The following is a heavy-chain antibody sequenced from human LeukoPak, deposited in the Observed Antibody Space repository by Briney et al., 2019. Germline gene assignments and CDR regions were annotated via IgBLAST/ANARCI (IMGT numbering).Heavy chain of an antibody. CDR1: GFAFSSYS. CDR3: AKDPNRVLRQGGDPADY. D-gene: IGHD2/OR15-2a*01. CDR2: ISSSSSTI. V-gene: IGHV3-48*04. Sequence: GGSLRLSCAASGFAFSSYSMNWVRQAPGKGLEWVSYISSSSSTIYYADSVKGRFTISRDNAKNSLYLQMNSLRAEDTAVYYCAKDPNRVLRQGGDPADYWGQGTLATVSS. J-gene: IGHJ4*02.